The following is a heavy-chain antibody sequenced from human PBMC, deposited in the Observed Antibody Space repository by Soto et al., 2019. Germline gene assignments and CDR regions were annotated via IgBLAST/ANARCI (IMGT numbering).Heavy chain of an antibody. V-gene: IGHV3-48*04. CDR1: GFTFSSYG. CDR3: VRTRYGPTFDY. CDR2: ISGSDGAI. Sequence: PGGSLRLSCAASGFTFSSYGMNWIRQAPGKGLEWLSYISGSDGAIYYADSVKGRFTISRDNAENSLYLQMDSLRAEDTAVYYCVRTRYGPTFDYWGPGTLVTVSS. D-gene: IGHD2-8*01. J-gene: IGHJ4*02.